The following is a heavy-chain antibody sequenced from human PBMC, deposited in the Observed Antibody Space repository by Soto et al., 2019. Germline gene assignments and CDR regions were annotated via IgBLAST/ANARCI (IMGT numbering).Heavy chain of an antibody. CDR2: ISGSGGST. D-gene: IGHD6-19*01. Sequence: SLRLSCAASGFTFSSYAMSWVRQAPGKGLEWVSAISGSGGSTYYADSVKGRFTISRDNSKNTLYLQMNSLRAEDTAVYYCAKCPGIAVARLDVWGQGTTVTVSS. CDR3: AKCPGIAVARLDV. J-gene: IGHJ6*02. CDR1: GFTFSSYA. V-gene: IGHV3-23*01.